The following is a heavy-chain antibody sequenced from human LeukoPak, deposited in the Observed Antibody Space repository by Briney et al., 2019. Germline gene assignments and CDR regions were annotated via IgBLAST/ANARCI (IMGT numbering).Heavy chain of an antibody. CDR3: AGESSRYSPGFFDY. CDR1: GGSISTYY. J-gene: IGHJ4*02. V-gene: IGHV4-59*01. CDR2: IYSSGST. Sequence: PSETLSLTCTVSGGSISTYYWIWIRQPPGKGLEWIGYIYSSGSTRYNPSLESRVTMSVDTSKNQFSLKLNSVTAAGTAVYYCAGESSRYSPGFFDYWGQGTLVTVSS. D-gene: IGHD1-26*01.